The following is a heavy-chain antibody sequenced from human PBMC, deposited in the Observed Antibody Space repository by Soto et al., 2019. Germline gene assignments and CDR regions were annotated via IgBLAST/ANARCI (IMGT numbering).Heavy chain of an antibody. V-gene: IGHV3-30-3*01. CDR3: ARLSTRPAYIYYYGMDV. J-gene: IGHJ6*02. Sequence: GGSLRLSCAASGFTFSSYAMHWVRQAPGKGLEWVAVISYDGSNKYYADSVKGRFTISRDNSKNTLYLQMNSLRAEDTAVYYCARLSTRPAYIYYYGMDVWGQGTTVTVSS. CDR1: GFTFSSYA. CDR2: ISYDGSNK. D-gene: IGHD2-2*02.